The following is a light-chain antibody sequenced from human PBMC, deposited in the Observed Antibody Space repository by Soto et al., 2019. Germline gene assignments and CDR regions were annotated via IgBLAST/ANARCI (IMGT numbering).Light chain of an antibody. Sequence: ALTQPASVSGSPGQSITISCTGTSNDVGGYNYVSWYQQHPGKAPKLMIYDVSNRPSGVSNRFSGSKSGNTASLTISGLQAEDEAHYYCSSYTSSSTLVFGGGTKLTVL. V-gene: IGLV2-14*01. CDR1: SNDVGGYNY. CDR3: SSYTSSSTLV. J-gene: IGLJ2*01. CDR2: DVS.